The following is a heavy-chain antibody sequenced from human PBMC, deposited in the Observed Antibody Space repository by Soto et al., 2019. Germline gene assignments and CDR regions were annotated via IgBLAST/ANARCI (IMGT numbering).Heavy chain of an antibody. CDR3: ARYLRGSGRYFFYH. CDR1: AFTFISSF. D-gene: IGHD6-19*01. V-gene: IGHV3-7*03. J-gene: IGHJ4*02. Sequence: EVQVVESGGGLVQPWGSLRLSCIASAFTFISSFMGWVPQAPGKGLEWVANITQDGSGTYYVDSVKVRFTISRDISKHSLYLQMNSLRAEDTAVYYCARYLRGSGRYFFYHWGQGTLVTVSS. CDR2: ITQDGSGT.